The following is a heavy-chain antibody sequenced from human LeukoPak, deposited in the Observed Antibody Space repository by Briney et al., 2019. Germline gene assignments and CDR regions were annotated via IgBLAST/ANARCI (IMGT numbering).Heavy chain of an antibody. V-gene: IGHV3-21*01. J-gene: IGHJ3*02. CDR2: INSDSNYI. CDR1: GFTFRSYS. D-gene: IGHD3-10*01. CDR3: AVAYYYGSGDAFDI. Sequence: GGSLRLSCAASGFTFRSYSMNWVRQAPGKGLEWVSSINSDSNYIYYADSVQGRFTISRDNAKNSLYLQMNSLRAEDTAVYYCAVAYYYGSGDAFDIWGQGTKITVSS.